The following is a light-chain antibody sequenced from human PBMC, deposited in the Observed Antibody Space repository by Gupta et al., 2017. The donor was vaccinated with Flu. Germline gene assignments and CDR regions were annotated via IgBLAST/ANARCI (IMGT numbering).Light chain of an antibody. Sequence: DIVMTQSPDSLAVSLGERATINCKSSQSVLYSSNNKNYLAWYQQKPGQPPKLLIYWASTRESGVPDRFSGSGSGTDFTLTISSLQAEDVAVYYCQQYYSTFRLTFGGGTKVEIK. CDR2: WAS. V-gene: IGKV4-1*01. J-gene: IGKJ4*01. CDR3: QQYYSTFRLT. CDR1: QSVLYSSNNKNY.